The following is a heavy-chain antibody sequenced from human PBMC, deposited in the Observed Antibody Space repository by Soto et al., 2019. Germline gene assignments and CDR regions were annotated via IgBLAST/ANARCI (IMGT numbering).Heavy chain of an antibody. J-gene: IGHJ4*02. CDR2: ISGNGEVI. CDR3: ARDVDADFRTDFDY. Sequence: LSLTCTVSGGSISSGTYYWSWIRQHPGKGLEWISYISGNGEVIQYAASARGRFTISRDNAENSVYLEMESLRDEDTALYYCARDVDADFRTDFDYWGRGTLVTVSS. CDR1: GGSISSGTYY. V-gene: IGHV3-11*01. D-gene: IGHD4-17*01.